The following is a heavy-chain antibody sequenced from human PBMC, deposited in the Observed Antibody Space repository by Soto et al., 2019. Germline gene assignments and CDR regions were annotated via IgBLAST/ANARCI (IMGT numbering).Heavy chain of an antibody. J-gene: IGHJ4*02. Sequence: GGSLRLSCAVSGFTVSANYMSWVRQAPGKGLEWVSVIFSGDNTHYADSVKGRFTISRNNSKNTLYLQMNSLTAEDTAVYYCARMSSGSPRDLDSWGQGTQVTVSS. CDR3: ARMSSGSPRDLDS. D-gene: IGHD3-10*01. V-gene: IGHV3-53*04. CDR1: GFTVSANY. CDR2: IFSGDNT.